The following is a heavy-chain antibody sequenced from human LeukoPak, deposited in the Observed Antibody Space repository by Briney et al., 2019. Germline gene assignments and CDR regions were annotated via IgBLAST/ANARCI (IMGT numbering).Heavy chain of an antibody. Sequence: ASVKVSCKASGYTFISYYLHWVRQAPGQGLEWMGLINPSGGSATYAQKFQGRVTLTRDTSTSTVYVELSSLRSEDTAVYYCARVEYYDTSGYSYFDWWGQGTLVTVSS. CDR1: GYTFISYY. V-gene: IGHV1-46*01. CDR3: ARVEYYDTSGYSYFDW. J-gene: IGHJ4*02. CDR2: INPSGGSA. D-gene: IGHD3-22*01.